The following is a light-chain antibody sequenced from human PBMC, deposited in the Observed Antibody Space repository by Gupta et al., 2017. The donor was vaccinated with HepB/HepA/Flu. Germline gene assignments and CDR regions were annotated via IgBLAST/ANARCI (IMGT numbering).Light chain of an antibody. CDR3: QQYNNWPPFT. CDR1: QSVSSN. CDR2: GAS. Sequence: EIVMTQSPATLSLSPGERATLSCRASQSVSSNLAWYQQKPGQAPSLLIYGASTRDTGIPARFSGSGSGTEFTLTISSRQSEDFAVYYCQQYNNWPPFTFGHGTKVDIK. J-gene: IGKJ3*01. V-gene: IGKV3-15*01.